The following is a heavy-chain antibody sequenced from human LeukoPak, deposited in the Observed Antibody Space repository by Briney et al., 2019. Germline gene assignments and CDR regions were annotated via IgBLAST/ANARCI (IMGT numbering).Heavy chain of an antibody. CDR2: ISSSGSI. CDR1: GFTFSDNY. J-gene: IGHJ6*04. Sequence: PGGSLRLSRAASGFTFSDNYMSWIRQAPGKGLEWVSYISSSGSIYYADSVKGRFTISRDNAKNSLYLQMNSLRAEDTAVYYCAELGITMIGGVWGKGTTVTISS. V-gene: IGHV3-11*04. CDR3: AELGITMIGGV. D-gene: IGHD3-10*02.